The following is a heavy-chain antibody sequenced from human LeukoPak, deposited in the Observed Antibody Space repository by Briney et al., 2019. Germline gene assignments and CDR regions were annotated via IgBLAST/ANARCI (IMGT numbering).Heavy chain of an antibody. CDR2: ISAYNGNT. CDR1: GYTFTSYG. Sequence: GASVKVSCKASGYTFTSYGISWVRQAPGQGLEWMGWISAYNGNTNYAQKLQGRVTMTTDTSTSTAYMELRSLRSDDTAVYYCARDPGYYDSSGLDYWGQGTLVTVSS. D-gene: IGHD3-22*01. J-gene: IGHJ4*02. CDR3: ARDPGYYDSSGLDY. V-gene: IGHV1-18*01.